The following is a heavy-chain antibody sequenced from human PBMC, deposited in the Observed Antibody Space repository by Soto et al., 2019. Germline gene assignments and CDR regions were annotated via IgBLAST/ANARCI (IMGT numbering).Heavy chain of an antibody. J-gene: IGHJ5*02. D-gene: IGHD2-15*01. CDR3: ARYWRDYSMGAGSWFDP. Sequence: SVKVSCKASGGTFSSYAISWVRQAPGQGLEWMGGIIPIFGTANYAQKFQGRVTITADESTSTAYMELSSLRSEDTAVHYCARYWRDYSMGAGSWFDPWGQGTLVTVSS. V-gene: IGHV1-69*13. CDR1: GGTFSSYA. CDR2: IIPIFGTA.